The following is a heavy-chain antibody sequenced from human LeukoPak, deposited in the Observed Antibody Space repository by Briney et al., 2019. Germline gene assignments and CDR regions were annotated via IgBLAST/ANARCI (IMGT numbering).Heavy chain of an antibody. D-gene: IGHD3-10*01. CDR3: AKGGSRFTMVQVDY. V-gene: IGHV3-23*01. CDR1: GFTFSSYA. Sequence: GGSLRLSCAASGFTFSSYAMSWVLQAPGKGLAWVSGISGSGTSTYYADSVKGRFTISRDDSKNTLSLQMNSLRAEDTAVYYCAKGGSRFTMVQVDYWGQGTLVTVSS. J-gene: IGHJ4*02. CDR2: ISGSGTST.